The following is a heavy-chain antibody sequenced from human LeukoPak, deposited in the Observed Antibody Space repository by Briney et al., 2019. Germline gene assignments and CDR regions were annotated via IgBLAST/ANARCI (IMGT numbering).Heavy chain of an antibody. Sequence: PGRSLRLSCAASGFTFDDYAMRWVRQAPGKGLEWVSGISWNSGNIGYADSVKGRFTISRDNAKNSLYLQMNSLRAEDTALYYCAKDVGGYYDGSAPNQWGQGTLVTVSS. CDR2: ISWNSGNI. CDR3: AKDVGGYYDGSAPNQ. D-gene: IGHD3-22*01. J-gene: IGHJ4*02. V-gene: IGHV3-9*01. CDR1: GFTFDDYA.